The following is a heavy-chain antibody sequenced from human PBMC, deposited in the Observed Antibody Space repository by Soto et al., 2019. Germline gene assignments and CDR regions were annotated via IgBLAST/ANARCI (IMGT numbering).Heavy chain of an antibody. J-gene: IGHJ6*02. CDR2: LKSDGSTT. D-gene: IGHD3-3*01. CDR3: ARDQALYDDYWSGYYYGMDV. V-gene: IGHV3-74*01. CDR1: GFTFSYYW. Sequence: GGSLRLSCVASGFTFSYYWMHWGRQAPGKGLVWVSRLKSDGSTTSYADSVKGRFTISRDDARNTLYLEMKSLRAEDTAVYYCARDQALYDDYWSGYYYGMDVWGQGTTVTVSS.